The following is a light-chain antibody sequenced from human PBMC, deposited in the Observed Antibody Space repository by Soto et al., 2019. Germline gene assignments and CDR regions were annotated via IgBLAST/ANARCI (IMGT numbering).Light chain of an antibody. Sequence: QAVVTQSPSASASLGASVKVTCTLSSAHSGYAIAWHQQKPGKGPRYLMKLNSDGSHNKADGIPDRFSGTSSGAERFLIISGLQSEDEADYYCHTWGSGTYVVFGGGTKVTVL. V-gene: IGLV4-69*01. CDR2: LNSDGSH. J-gene: IGLJ2*01. CDR3: HTWGSGTYVV. CDR1: SAHSGYA.